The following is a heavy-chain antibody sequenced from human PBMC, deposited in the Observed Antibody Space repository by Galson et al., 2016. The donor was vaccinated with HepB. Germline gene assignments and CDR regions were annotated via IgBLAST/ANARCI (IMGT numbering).Heavy chain of an antibody. CDR1: GDSVSSNSAT. J-gene: IGHJ6*02. D-gene: IGHD5-12*01. V-gene: IGHV6-1*01. Sequence: FAISGDSVSSNSATWNWIRQSPSRGLEWLGRTYYRSKWYNDYALSVKSRITINTDTSKNQFSLQLNSVTPEDTAVYYCARVRSGYSGYANPYYYGMDVWGQGTTVTVSS. CDR2: TYYRSKWYN. CDR3: ARVRSGYSGYANPYYYGMDV.